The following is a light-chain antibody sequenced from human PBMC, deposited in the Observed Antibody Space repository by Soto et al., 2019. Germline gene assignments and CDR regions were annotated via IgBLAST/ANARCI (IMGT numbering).Light chain of an antibody. J-gene: IGLJ1*01. CDR3: AAWDDSLNGLV. CDR2: NNN. V-gene: IGLV1-44*01. Sequence: QPVLTQPPSASGTPGQRVTISCSGSSSNIGSNTVNWYQQLPGTAPKLLIYNNNQRPSGVPDRFSGSMSGTSASLAISGLQSEDEADYYCAAWDDSLNGLVFGTGTKLTVL. CDR1: SSNIGSNT.